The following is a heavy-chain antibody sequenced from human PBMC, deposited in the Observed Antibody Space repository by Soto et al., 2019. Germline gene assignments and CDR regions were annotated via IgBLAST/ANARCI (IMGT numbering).Heavy chain of an antibody. CDR1: GGSISSYY. J-gene: IGHJ6*03. CDR2: IYYSGST. CDR3: ARHPNDYGETRNLSYYYYYYMDV. V-gene: IGHV4-59*08. D-gene: IGHD4-17*01. Sequence: SETLSLTCTVSGGSISSYYWSWIRQPPGKGLEWIGYIYYSGSTNYNPSLKSRVTISVDTSKNQFSLKLSSVTAADTAVYYCARHPNDYGETRNLSYYYYYYMDVWGKGTTVTVSS.